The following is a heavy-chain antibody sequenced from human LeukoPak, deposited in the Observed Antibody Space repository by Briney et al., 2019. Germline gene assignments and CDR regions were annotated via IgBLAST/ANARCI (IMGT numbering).Heavy chain of an antibody. V-gene: IGHV1-18*01. CDR2: ISAYNGNT. CDR1: GYTFTSYG. D-gene: IGHD5-24*01. Sequence: ASVKVSCKASGYTFTSYGISWVRQAPGQGLEWMGWISAYNGNTNYAQKFQGRVTITADKSTSTAYMEPSSLRSEDTAVYYCARAPLRDGYNYDFDYWGQGTLVTVSS. J-gene: IGHJ4*02. CDR3: ARAPLRDGYNYDFDY.